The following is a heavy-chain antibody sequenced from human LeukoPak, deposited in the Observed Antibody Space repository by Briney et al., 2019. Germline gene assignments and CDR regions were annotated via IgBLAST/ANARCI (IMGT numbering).Heavy chain of an antibody. D-gene: IGHD4-17*01. CDR2: IRNDGSNK. V-gene: IGHV3-30*02. Sequence: AGGSLRLSCAVSGFNFSSYGMHWVRQAPGKGLEWVAFIRNDGSNKYYADSVKGRFTISRDNSKNTLYLQMNSLRAEDTAVYYCAKYDTTVTPHFDYWGQGTLVTVSS. CDR1: GFNFSSYG. J-gene: IGHJ4*02. CDR3: AKYDTTVTPHFDY.